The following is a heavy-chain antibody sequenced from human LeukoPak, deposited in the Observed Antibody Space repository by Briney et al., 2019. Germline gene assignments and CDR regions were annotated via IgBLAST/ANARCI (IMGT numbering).Heavy chain of an antibody. Sequence: GGSLRLSCRASGFSFSSYWMSWVRQAPGKGLEWVANVRQDGSQKYYLDSVKGRFTISRDNAKNSLYLQMDSLRVEDTAVYYCARDSGYRDYWGQGTPVTVS. CDR2: VRQDGSQK. CDR3: ARDSGYRDY. J-gene: IGHJ4*02. CDR1: GFSFSSYW. D-gene: IGHD3-9*01. V-gene: IGHV3-7*03.